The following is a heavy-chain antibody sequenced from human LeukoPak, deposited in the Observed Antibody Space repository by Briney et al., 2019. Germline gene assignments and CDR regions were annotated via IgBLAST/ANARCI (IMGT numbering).Heavy chain of an antibody. V-gene: IGHV3-74*01. CDR3: AKDTNYGGYSGAFDI. Sequence: GGSLRLSCAASGFTFSSYWMHWVRQAPGKGLVWVSRINSDGSSTSYADSVKGRFTISRDNAKNTLYLQMNSLRAEDTAFYYCAKDTNYGGYSGAFDIWGQGTLVTVSS. D-gene: IGHD4-17*01. J-gene: IGHJ3*02. CDR1: GFTFSSYW. CDR2: INSDGSST.